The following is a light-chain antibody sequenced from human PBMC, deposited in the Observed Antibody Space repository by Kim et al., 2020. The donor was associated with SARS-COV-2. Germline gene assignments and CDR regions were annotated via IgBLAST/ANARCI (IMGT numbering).Light chain of an antibody. V-gene: IGKV3-15*01. CDR1: QGVRNN. CDR2: GAS. J-gene: IGKJ4*01. CDR3: KQHNNRPRT. Sequence: SQGTEAPPSGRASQGVRNNLGWYKQKHGQVPRPGIYGASTSDTGTPARFSGSGSGPEFTLTISSLRSEDFAVYYCKQHNNRPRTFGGGTKVDIK.